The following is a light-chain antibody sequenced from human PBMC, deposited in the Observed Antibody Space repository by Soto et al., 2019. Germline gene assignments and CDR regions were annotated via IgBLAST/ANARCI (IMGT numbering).Light chain of an antibody. V-gene: IGKV1-27*01. Sequence: DIQMTQSPASLSASVGDRVTISCRASQGMGTYLAWYQQKPGKVPKLLIYGASTLQSGVPSRFSGGGYGADFTLTITSLQPEDVATYSCLKYNSAPFAFGPGTRVEIK. J-gene: IGKJ3*01. CDR2: GAS. CDR3: LKYNSAPFA. CDR1: QGMGTY.